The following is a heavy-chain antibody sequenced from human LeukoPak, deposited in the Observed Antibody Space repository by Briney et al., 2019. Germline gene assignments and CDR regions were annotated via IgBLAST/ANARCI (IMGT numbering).Heavy chain of an antibody. D-gene: IGHD3-16*02. V-gene: IGHV4-34*01. J-gene: IGHJ4*02. Sequence: SETLSLTCAVYGGSFSGYYWSWIRQPPGKGLEWIGEINHSGSTNYNPSLKSRVTISVDTSKNQFSLKLSSVTAADTAVYCCARGGYDYVWGSYRPGNFDYWGQGTLVTVSS. CDR1: GGSFSGYY. CDR2: INHSGST. CDR3: ARGGYDYVWGSYRPGNFDY.